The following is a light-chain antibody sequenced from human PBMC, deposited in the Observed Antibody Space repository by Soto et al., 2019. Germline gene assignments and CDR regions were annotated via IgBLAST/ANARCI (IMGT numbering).Light chain of an antibody. CDR2: DAS. CDR3: QQRSNWPIT. V-gene: IGKV3-11*01. CDR1: QSVSSS. Sequence: EIVLTQSPATLSLSPGERATLSCRASQSVSSSLAWYQQKPGQAPRLLIYDASNRATGIPARFSGSGSGTDLTLTISSLEPEDFAVYYCQQRSNWPITFGQGTRLEIK. J-gene: IGKJ5*01.